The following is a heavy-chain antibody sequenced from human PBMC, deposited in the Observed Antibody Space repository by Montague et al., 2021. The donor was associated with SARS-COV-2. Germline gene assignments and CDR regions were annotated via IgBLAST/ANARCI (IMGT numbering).Heavy chain of an antibody. Sequence: SETLSLTCTVSGESVSSDRYYWGWIRQPPGKGLEWIASINYSGDTYYNPSLKSRVTISIDTSRHQFSLKVNSVTAADTAVYYCARPWSTSGWFHFDDWGHGTMATVSS. J-gene: IGHJ4*01. CDR2: INYSGDT. V-gene: IGHV4-39*01. CDR1: GESVSSDRYY. CDR3: ARPWSTSGWFHFDD. D-gene: IGHD6-19*01.